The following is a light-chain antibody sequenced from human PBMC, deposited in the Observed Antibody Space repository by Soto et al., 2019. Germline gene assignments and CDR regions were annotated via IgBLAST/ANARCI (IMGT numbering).Light chain of an antibody. V-gene: IGKV3-15*01. CDR3: QQYNTWSFT. Sequence: EIVMTQSPATLSVSPGERATLSCRASQSVSSNLAWYQQKPGQAPRLLIYGASTRATGIPARLSGSESGTEFTLTSISLQSEDFAVYNCQQYNTWSFTFGPGTKVDIK. CDR2: GAS. CDR1: QSVSSN. J-gene: IGKJ3*01.